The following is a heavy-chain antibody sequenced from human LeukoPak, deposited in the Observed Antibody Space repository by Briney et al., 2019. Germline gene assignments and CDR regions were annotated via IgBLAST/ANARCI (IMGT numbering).Heavy chain of an antibody. CDR1: GGSISSFY. V-gene: IGHV4-59*08. J-gene: IGHJ3*02. D-gene: IGHD4-17*01. CDR3: ARHQVDYGDYVNAFDI. Sequence: SETLSLTCTVSGGSISSFYWSWIRQPPGKGLEWIWYIYYSGGTNYSPSLKSLVTISVDTSKNQVSLKLSSVIAADPAVYYCARHQVDYGDYVNAFDIWGQGTMVTVSS. CDR2: IYYSGGT.